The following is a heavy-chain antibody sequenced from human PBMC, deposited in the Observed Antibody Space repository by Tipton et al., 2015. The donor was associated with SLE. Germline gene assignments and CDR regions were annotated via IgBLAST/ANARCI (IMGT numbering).Heavy chain of an antibody. CDR1: GGSFSGYY. V-gene: IGHV4-59*01. Sequence: LRLSCAVYGGSFSGYYWSWIRQPPGKGLEWIGYIYYSGSTNYNPSLKSRVTISVDTSKNQFSLKLSSVTAADTAVYYCARSGSVGITGTTPLYWYFDLWGRGTLVTVSS. D-gene: IGHD1-7*01. J-gene: IGHJ2*01. CDR2: IYYSGST. CDR3: ARSGSVGITGTTPLYWYFDL.